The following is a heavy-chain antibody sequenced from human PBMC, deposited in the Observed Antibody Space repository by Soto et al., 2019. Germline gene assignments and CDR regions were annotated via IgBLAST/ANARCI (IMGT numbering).Heavy chain of an antibody. CDR2: INAGNGNT. CDR1: GYTFTSYT. J-gene: IGHJ6*02. D-gene: IGHD2-2*01. Sequence: ASVKVSCKASGYTFTSYTMHWVRQAPGQRLEWMGWINAGNGNTKYSQKFQGRVTITRDTSASTAYMELSSLRSEDTAVYYCARFGHPQRKDYYGMDVWGQGTTVTVSS. CDR3: ARFGHPQRKDYYGMDV. V-gene: IGHV1-3*01.